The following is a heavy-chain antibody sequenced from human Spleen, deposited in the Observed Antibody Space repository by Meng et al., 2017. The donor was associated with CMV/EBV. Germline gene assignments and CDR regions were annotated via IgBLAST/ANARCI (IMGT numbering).Heavy chain of an antibody. V-gene: IGHV3-23*01. CDR3: AKAAERGYSPGDALDF. CDR1: FTFSSDA. CDR2: IGHSGAGT. Sequence: FTFSSDAMNWVRQAPGKGLEWVSAIGHSGAGTFYADSVRGRFTISSDNSKNTLYLQMNSLRVEDTAIYYCAKAAERGYSPGDALDFWGQGTLVTVSS. J-gene: IGHJ3*01. D-gene: IGHD5-18*01.